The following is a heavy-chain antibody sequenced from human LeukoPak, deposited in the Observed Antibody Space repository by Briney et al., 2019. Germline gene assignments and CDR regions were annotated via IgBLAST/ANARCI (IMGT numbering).Heavy chain of an antibody. D-gene: IGHD4-11*01. J-gene: IGHJ4*02. CDR2: INSDGSST. CDR1: GFTFSSYW. CDR3: ARDGHTVTTVRGFDY. Sequence: GGSLRLSCAASGFTFSSYWMHWVRQAAGKGLVWVSRINSDGSSTSYADSVKGRFTISRDNAKNTLYLQMNSLRAEDTAVYYCARDGHTVTTVRGFDYWGQGTLVTVSS. V-gene: IGHV3-74*01.